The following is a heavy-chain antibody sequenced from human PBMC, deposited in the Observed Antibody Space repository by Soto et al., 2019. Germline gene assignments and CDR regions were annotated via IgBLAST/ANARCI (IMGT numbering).Heavy chain of an antibody. CDR1: GVSFSGYY. J-gene: IGHJ6*02. CDR3: ARTGGMDV. CDR2: ITHSGST. V-gene: IGHV4-34*01. Sequence: QVQLQQWGAGLLKPSETLSLTCAVYGVSFSGYYWSWLRQPPGKGPEWIGAITHSGSTKYNPSLASRVTISVDTSKNQFSLKLNSVSAADTAVYYCARTGGMDVWSQGATVTVSS.